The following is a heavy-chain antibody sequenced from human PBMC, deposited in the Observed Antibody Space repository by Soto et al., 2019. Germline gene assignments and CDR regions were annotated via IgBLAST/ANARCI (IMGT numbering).Heavy chain of an antibody. CDR1: GFTFDDYA. Sequence: PGGSLRLSCAASGFTFDDYAMHWVRQAPGKGLEWVSSISWNSGNIDYADSVKGRFTVSRDNAKNSLYLHMSSLRSEDTALYYCAKDASITTTDLAHWGQGTLITVSS. CDR2: ISWNSGNI. D-gene: IGHD1-1*01. J-gene: IGHJ4*02. CDR3: AKDASITTTDLAH. V-gene: IGHV3-9*01.